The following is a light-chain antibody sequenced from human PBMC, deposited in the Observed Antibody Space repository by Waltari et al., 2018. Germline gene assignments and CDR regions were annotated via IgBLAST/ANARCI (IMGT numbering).Light chain of an antibody. J-gene: IGLJ3*02. CDR2: EVT. V-gene: IGLV2-14*01. CDR3: TSYTTSVTWV. Sequence: QSALTQPASVSGSPGQSITISCTGTSSVIGGHNYVSWYQQHPGKAPKLVIFEVTTRPSGVSNRFSGSKSGNTASLTISGLQAEDEADYYCTSYTTSVTWVFGGGTKVTVL. CDR1: SSVIGGHNY.